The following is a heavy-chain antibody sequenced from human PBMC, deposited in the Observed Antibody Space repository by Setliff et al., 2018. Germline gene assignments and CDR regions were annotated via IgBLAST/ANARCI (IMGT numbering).Heavy chain of an antibody. D-gene: IGHD3-10*01. CDR1: GGSFSGYY. V-gene: IGHV4-34*01. Sequence: SETLSLTCAVYGGSFSGYYWSWIRQPPGKGLEWIGEINHSGSTNYNPSLRSRVTISVDTSKNQFSLKLSSVTAADTAVYYCARVRRGGYYGSGSSPFDYWGQGTLVTVS. J-gene: IGHJ4*02. CDR2: INHSGST. CDR3: ARVRRGGYYGSGSSPFDY.